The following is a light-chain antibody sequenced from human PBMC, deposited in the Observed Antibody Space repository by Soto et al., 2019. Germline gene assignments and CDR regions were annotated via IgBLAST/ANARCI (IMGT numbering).Light chain of an antibody. Sequence: EILLTQSPATLSLSPRERATLSCSASQSVSSYLAWYQQEPGQAPRLLIYDASNRATGIPARFSGSGSGTDFTLTISSLEPEDFAVYYCQQRSNWPPVFGQGTKVDIK. CDR3: QQRSNWPPV. CDR2: DAS. CDR1: QSVSSY. J-gene: IGKJ1*01. V-gene: IGKV3-11*01.